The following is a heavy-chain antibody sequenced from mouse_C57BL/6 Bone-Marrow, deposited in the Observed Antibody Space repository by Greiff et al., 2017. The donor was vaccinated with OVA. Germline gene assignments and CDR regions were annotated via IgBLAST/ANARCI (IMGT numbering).Heavy chain of an antibody. V-gene: IGHV1-15*01. CDR3: TRGDPYAIDY. J-gene: IGHJ4*01. CDR1: GYTFTDYE. Sequence: QVQLQQSGAELVRPGASVTLSCKASGYTFTDYEMHWVKQTPVHGLDWIGAIDPDTGGTAYNQKFKGTAILTADKSSSTAYMELRSLTSEDSAVYYCTRGDPYAIDYWGQGTAVTVSS. D-gene: IGHD3-3*01. CDR2: IDPDTGGT.